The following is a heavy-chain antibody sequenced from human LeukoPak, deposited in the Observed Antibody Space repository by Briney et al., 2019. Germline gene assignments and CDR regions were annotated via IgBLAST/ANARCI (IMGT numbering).Heavy chain of an antibody. D-gene: IGHD3-3*01. CDR3: AAKGDFWSGYYDY. J-gene: IGHJ4*02. Sequence: SWVRQPPGKGLEWIGYIYYSGSTNYNPSLKSRVTISVDTSKNQFSLKLSSVTAADTAVYYCAAKGDFWSGYYDYWGQGTLVTVSS. V-gene: IGHV4-59*08. CDR2: IYYSGST.